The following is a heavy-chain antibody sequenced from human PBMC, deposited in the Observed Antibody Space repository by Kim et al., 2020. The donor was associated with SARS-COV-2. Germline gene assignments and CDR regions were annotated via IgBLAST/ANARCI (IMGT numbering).Heavy chain of an antibody. CDR3: SGSSGWYRLDY. J-gene: IGHJ4*02. D-gene: IGHD6-19*01. V-gene: IGHV4-4*02. Sequence: NYNPSLKSRVTISVDKSKNHFSLNLNAVTAADAAVYYCSGSSGWYRLDYWGQGTLVTVSS.